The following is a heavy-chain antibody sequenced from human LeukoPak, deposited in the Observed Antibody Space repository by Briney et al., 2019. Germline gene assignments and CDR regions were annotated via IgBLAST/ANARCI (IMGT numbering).Heavy chain of an antibody. J-gene: IGHJ4*02. D-gene: IGHD3-22*01. V-gene: IGHV3-48*01. Sequence: GGSLRLSCAASGFTFSSYWMNWVRQAPGKGLEWVSYISSSSSTIYYADSVKGRFTISRDNAKNSLYLQMNSLRAEDTAVYYCARGAYYYEDWGQGTLVTVSS. CDR1: GFTFSSYW. CDR3: ARGAYYYED. CDR2: ISSSSSTI.